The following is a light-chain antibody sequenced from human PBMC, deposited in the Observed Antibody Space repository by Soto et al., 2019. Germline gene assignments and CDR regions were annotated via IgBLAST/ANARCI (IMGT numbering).Light chain of an antibody. CDR2: WAS. Sequence: DIVMTQSPDSLAVSLGEGATINCRSSRSVFFSSTNKNYLAWYQQKAGQPPRLLIYWASTRESGVPDRFSGSGSGTDFTLTINSLQAEDVAVYYCQQYYTTPYTFGQGPRWISN. CDR1: RSVFFSSTNKNY. J-gene: IGKJ2*01. CDR3: QQYYTTPYT. V-gene: IGKV4-1*01.